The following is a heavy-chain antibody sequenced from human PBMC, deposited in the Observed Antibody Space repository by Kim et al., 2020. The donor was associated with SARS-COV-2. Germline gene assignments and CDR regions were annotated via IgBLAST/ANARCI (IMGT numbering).Heavy chain of an antibody. Sequence: ASVKVSCEASGYTFTGYYIHWVRQAPGQGLEWMGCINPKSGGTKTAQKFQGRVTMTRDTSISTAYMELSRLRSDATAVYYCARDSIRLDQQGWLSNTPPYWGQGTLVTVSP. CDR3: ARDSIRLDQQGWLSNTPPY. CDR1: GYTFTGYY. CDR2: INPKSGGT. J-gene: IGHJ4*02. D-gene: IGHD2-21*01. V-gene: IGHV1-2*02.